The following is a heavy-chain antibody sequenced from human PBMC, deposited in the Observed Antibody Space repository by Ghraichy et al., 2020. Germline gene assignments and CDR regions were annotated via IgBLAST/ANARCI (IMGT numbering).Heavy chain of an antibody. CDR2: INPNSGGT. CDR3: ARGLRYYDSSGYRGSCDY. V-gene: IGHV1-2*02. D-gene: IGHD3-22*01. Sequence: ASVKVSCKASGYTFTGYYMHWVRQAPGQGLEWMGWINPNSGGTNYAQKFQGRVTMTRDTSISTAYMELSRLRSDDTAVYYCARGLRYYDSSGYRGSCDYWGQGTLVTVSS. J-gene: IGHJ4*02. CDR1: GYTFTGYY.